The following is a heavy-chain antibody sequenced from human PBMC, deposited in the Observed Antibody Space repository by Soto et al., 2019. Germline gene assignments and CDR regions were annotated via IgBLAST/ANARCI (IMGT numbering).Heavy chain of an antibody. V-gene: IGHV4-59*08. CDR2: IFYNGIT. Sequence: TSETLSLTCTVSGGSISTYAWSWIRQPPGKGLEWIGYIFYNGITNYNPSLKSRVTISVDTSKNQFSLNLYSVTAADTAVYYCARRYGGALTYFDYWGQGTLVTVSS. J-gene: IGHJ4*02. CDR1: GGSISTYA. CDR3: ARRYGGALTYFDY. D-gene: IGHD3-10*01.